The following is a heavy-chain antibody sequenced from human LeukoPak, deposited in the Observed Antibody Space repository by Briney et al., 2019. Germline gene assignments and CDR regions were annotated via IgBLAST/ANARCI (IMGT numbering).Heavy chain of an antibody. CDR1: GYTLTELS. CDR3: ATNLATVVTPTCY. Sequence: ASVKVSCKVSGYTLTELSIHWVRQAPGEGLEWMGGFDPEDGETIYPQKFQGRVTMTEDTSTDTAYMELSSLTSEDTAMYFCATNLATVVTPTCYWGQGTLVTVSS. V-gene: IGHV1-24*01. CDR2: FDPEDGET. D-gene: IGHD4-23*01. J-gene: IGHJ4*02.